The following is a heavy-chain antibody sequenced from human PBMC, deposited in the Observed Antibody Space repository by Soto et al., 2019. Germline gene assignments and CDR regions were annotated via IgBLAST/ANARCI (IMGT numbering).Heavy chain of an antibody. D-gene: IGHD3-22*01. V-gene: IGHV5-10-1*01. CDR3: ARLTLAQDSSGYHIFDY. CDR2: IDPTDSYT. J-gene: IGHJ4*02. Sequence: GESLKISCQASGYSFTTYWISWVRQMPGKGLKCMGRIDPTDSYTDYGPSFEGHVTMSVDRSINTAYLEWSSLKASDSAMYYCARLTLAQDSSGYHIFDYWGLGTVVTVSS. CDR1: GYSFTTYW.